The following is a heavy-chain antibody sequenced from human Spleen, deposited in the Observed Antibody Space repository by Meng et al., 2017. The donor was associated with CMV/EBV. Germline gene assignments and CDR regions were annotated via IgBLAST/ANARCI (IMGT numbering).Heavy chain of an antibody. Sequence: GESLKISCAASEFTFSNYAMSWVRQAPGRGLAWVSAITASGGSTYYADSVKGRFTVSRDNSKNTLYLQMNSLRADDTAVYYCARDVGGDGYNRYSFDYWGQGTLVTVSS. V-gene: IGHV3-23*01. J-gene: IGHJ4*02. CDR1: EFTFSNYA. D-gene: IGHD5-24*01. CDR3: ARDVGGDGYNRYSFDY. CDR2: ITASGGST.